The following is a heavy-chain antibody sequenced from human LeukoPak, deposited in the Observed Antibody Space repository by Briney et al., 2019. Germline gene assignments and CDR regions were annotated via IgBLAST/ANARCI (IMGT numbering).Heavy chain of an antibody. V-gene: IGHV3-7*01. CDR2: IKGDESAR. CDR1: GFTFSTYW. CDR3: ARDVVGSLDY. Sequence: GGSLRLSCAASGFTFSTYWMAWVRQAPGKGLEWVANIKGDESARHQADSVKGRFTISRDNTQNSVYLQMTSLRGVDTAVYYCARDVVGSLDYWGRGTLVTVSS. D-gene: IGHD1-26*01. J-gene: IGHJ4*02.